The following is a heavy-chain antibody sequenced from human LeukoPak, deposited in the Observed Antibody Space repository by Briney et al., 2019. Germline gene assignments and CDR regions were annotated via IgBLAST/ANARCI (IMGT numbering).Heavy chain of an antibody. D-gene: IGHD2-15*01. J-gene: IGHJ4*02. CDR3: AKCTVVVAAKGLGLDQ. V-gene: IGHV3-23*01. CDR2: ISGSGGST. CDR1: GFTFNTYA. Sequence: GGSLRLSCAASGFTFNTYAMSWVRQAPGKGLEWVSGISGSGGSTYYADSVKGRFAISRDNSKDTVYLQMDSLSAEDTATYYCAKCTVVVAAKGLGLDQWGQGILVTVSS.